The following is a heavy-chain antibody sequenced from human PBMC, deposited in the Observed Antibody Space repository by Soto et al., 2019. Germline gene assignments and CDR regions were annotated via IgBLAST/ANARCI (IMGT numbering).Heavy chain of an antibody. J-gene: IGHJ4*02. CDR3: ARAPHDYGDYVYYFDY. V-gene: IGHV3-33*01. CDR1: GFTFSSYG. Sequence: GGSLRLSCAASGFTFSSYGMHWVRQAPGKGLEWVAVIWYDGSNKYYADSVKGRFTISRDNSKNTLYLQMNSLRAEDTAVYYCARAPHDYGDYVYYFDYWGQGTLVTVSS. D-gene: IGHD4-17*01. CDR2: IWYDGSNK.